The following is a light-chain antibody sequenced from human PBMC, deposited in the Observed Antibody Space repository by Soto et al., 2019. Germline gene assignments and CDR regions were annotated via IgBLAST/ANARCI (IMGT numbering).Light chain of an antibody. CDR1: YSNIGSNF. Sequence: QSVLTQSSSVSAAVGQKVSISCSGSYSNIGSNFVSWYQHFPGSAPKLVIYDNSQRPSGIPDRFSGSKSGSSATLGITGLQTGDEADYYCGTWDSSLSVVVFGGGTKLTVL. CDR3: GTWDSSLSVVV. J-gene: IGLJ2*01. V-gene: IGLV1-51*01. CDR2: DNS.